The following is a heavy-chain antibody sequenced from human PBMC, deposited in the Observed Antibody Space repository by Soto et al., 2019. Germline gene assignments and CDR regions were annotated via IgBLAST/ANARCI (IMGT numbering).Heavy chain of an antibody. Sequence: GASVKVSCKASGYTFTSYYMHWLRQAPGQGLEWMGMINPSGGSTSYAQKFQGRVTMTRDTSTSTVYMELSSLRSEDTAVYYCARGCLNRSYGDFAAFFDYWGQGTLVTVSS. D-gene: IGHD4-17*01. J-gene: IGHJ4*02. V-gene: IGHV1-46*01. CDR1: GYTFTSYY. CDR3: ARGCLNRSYGDFAAFFDY. CDR2: INPSGGST.